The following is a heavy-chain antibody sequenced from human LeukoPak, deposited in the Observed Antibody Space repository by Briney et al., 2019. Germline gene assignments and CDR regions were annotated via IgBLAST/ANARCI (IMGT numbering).Heavy chain of an antibody. V-gene: IGHV3-66*01. CDR3: ARGRSYYYDSSASAPNAFDI. CDR2: IYSGGST. D-gene: IGHD3-22*01. CDR1: GFTVSSNY. Sequence: PGGSLRLSCAASGFTVSSNYMSWVRQAPGKGLEWVSVIYSGGSTYYADSVKGRFTISRDNSKNTLYLQMNSLRAEDTAVYYCARGRSYYYDSSASAPNAFDIWGQGTMVTVSS. J-gene: IGHJ3*02.